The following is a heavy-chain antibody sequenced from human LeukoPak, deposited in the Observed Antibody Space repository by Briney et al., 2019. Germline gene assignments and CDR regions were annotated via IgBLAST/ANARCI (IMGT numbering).Heavy chain of an antibody. CDR2: ISGSGTYK. V-gene: IGHV3-21*04. J-gene: IGHJ4*02. Sequence: GGSLRLSCAASGFTFSTYNMNWVRQAPGKGLEWVSFISGSGTYKFYADSVKGRFTISRDNSKNTLYLQMNSLRAEDTAVYYCAREAVTRNYFDYWGQGTLVTVSS. D-gene: IGHD4-17*01. CDR3: AREAVTRNYFDY. CDR1: GFTFSTYN.